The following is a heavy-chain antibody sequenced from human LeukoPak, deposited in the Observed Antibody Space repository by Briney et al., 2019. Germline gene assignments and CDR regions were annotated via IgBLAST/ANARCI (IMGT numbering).Heavy chain of an antibody. CDR2: IYYSGST. D-gene: IGHD3-3*01. J-gene: IGHJ4*02. CDR3: ARGRRGVVTRLDY. CDR1: GGSISSGGYS. Sequence: PSETLSLTCTVSGGSISSGGYSWSWIRQHPGKGLEWIGYIYYSGSTYYNPSLKSRVTISVDTSKNQFSLKLSSVTAADTAVYYCARGRRGVVTRLDYWGQGTLVTVSS. V-gene: IGHV4-31*03.